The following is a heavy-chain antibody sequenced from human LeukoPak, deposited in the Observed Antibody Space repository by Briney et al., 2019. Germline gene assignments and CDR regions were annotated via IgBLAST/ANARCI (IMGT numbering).Heavy chain of an antibody. J-gene: IGHJ5*02. CDR1: GGSSSSGGYY. CDR3: ARDNFSSSWRRRQYNWFDP. CDR2: IYYSGST. D-gene: IGHD6-13*01. V-gene: IGHV4-31*11. Sequence: SETLSLTCAVSGGSSSSGGYYWSWIRQHPGKGLEWIGYIYYSGSTYYNPSLKSRVTISVDTSKNQFSLKLSSVTAADTAVYYCARDNFSSSWRRRQYNWFDPWGQGTLVTVSS.